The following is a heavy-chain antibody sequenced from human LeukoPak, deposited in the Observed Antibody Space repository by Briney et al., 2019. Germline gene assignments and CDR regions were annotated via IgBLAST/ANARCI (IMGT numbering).Heavy chain of an antibody. CDR1: GFTVSNNY. J-gene: IGHJ4*02. D-gene: IGHD3-16*01. V-gene: IGHV3-66*02. Sequence: GGSLRLSCAASGFTVSNNYMSWVRQAPGKGLEWVSVIYSGDNTYYVGSAKGRFTISRDNSKSTLFLQMNRLRAEDTDVYYCAGRRVLDASFDYWGQGTLVTVSS. CDR3: AGRRVLDASFDY. CDR2: IYSGDNT.